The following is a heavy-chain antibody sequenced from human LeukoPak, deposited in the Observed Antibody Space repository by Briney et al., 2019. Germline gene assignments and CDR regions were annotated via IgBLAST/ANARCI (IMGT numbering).Heavy chain of an antibody. Sequence: GGSLRLSCVGSGFNIGHYGLHWVRQAPGKGLEWVAFIQADAQNRWYADSVKGRFTISKDNSKSTAYLHMSSLKAADTAIYYCAQDFWALDATQNSDWGQGALVTVSS. CDR1: GFNIGHYG. CDR3: AQDFWALDATQNSD. J-gene: IGHJ4*02. D-gene: IGHD3-3*01. V-gene: IGHV3-30*02. CDR2: IQADAQNR.